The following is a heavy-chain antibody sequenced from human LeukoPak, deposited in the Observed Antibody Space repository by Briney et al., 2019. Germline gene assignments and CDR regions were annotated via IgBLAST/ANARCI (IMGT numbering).Heavy chain of an antibody. J-gene: IGHJ4*02. CDR1: GGSISSSSYY. Sequence: SETLSLTCTVSGGSISSSSYYWGWIRQPPGKGLEWIGEINHSGSTNYNPSLKSRVTISVDTSKNQFSLKLSSVTAADTAVYYCARGRPDPGPTMIVVVDQTDHDYWGQGTLVTVSS. CDR2: INHSGST. CDR3: ARGRPDPGPTMIVVVDQTDHDY. D-gene: IGHD3-22*01. V-gene: IGHV4-39*07.